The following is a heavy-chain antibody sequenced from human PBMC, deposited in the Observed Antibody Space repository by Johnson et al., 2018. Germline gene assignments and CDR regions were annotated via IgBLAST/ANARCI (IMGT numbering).Heavy chain of an antibody. CDR2: IYSGVST. D-gene: IGHD5-18*01. V-gene: IGHV3-66*02. J-gene: IGHJ3*02. CDR3: ARVAGGYSYGWGAFDI. CDR1: GFTFSRYW. Sequence: EVQLVETGGGLVQPGGSLRLSCAASGFTFSRYWMSWVRQAPGKGLEWVSVIYSGVSTYYADSVTGRFPISSVTSKDTLSLQMNSLRAEDTAVYYCARVAGGYSYGWGAFDIWGQGTMVTVSS.